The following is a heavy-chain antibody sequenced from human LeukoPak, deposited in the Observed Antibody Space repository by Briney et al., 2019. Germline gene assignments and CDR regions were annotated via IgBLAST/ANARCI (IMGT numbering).Heavy chain of an antibody. D-gene: IGHD2-2*02. V-gene: IGHV1-69*05. J-gene: IGHJ5*02. CDR2: IIPIFGIA. CDR3: AREFRGGYCSSTSCYTYNWFDP. Sequence: SVKVSCKASGGTFSSYAISWVRQAPGQGLEWMGGIIPIFGIANYAQKFQGRVTITTDESTSTAYMELSSLRSEDTAVYYCAREFRGGYCSSTSCYTYNWFDPWGQGTLVTVSS. CDR1: GGTFSSYA.